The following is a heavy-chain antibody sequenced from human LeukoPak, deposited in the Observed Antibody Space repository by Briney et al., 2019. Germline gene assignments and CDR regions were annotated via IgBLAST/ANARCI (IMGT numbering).Heavy chain of an antibody. CDR3: AKQWNYGWGNAYYFDY. Sequence: GGSVRLLHGASGFPFSIYGMRGAREPRGRALEEGSFLSGSGCNTLCADAVKRRLTISRDNSKHTLHLQMSSLRAGDAAVYYCAKQWNYGWGNAYYFDYWGQGTLVTVSS. J-gene: IGHJ4*02. D-gene: IGHD3-10*01. CDR2: LSGSGCNT. CDR1: GFPFSIYG. V-gene: IGHV3-23*01.